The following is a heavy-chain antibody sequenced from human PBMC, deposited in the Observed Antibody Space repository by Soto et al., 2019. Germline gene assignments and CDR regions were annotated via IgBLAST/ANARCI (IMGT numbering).Heavy chain of an antibody. CDR3: ARFTTGITGRYFDY. J-gene: IGHJ4*02. D-gene: IGHD1-20*01. V-gene: IGHV1-69*13. CDR2: IIPIFGTA. CDR1: GGTFSSYA. Sequence: SVKVSCKASGGTFSSYAISWVRQAPGQGLEWMGGIIPIFGTANYAQKFQGRVTITADESTSTAYMELSSLRSEDTAVYYCARFTTGITGRYFDYWGQGTLVTVSS.